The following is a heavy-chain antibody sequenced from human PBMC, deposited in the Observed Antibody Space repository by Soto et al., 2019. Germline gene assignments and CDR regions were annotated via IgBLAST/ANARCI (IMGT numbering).Heavy chain of an antibody. CDR2: ISSSGSTI. D-gene: IGHD2-2*01. CDR3: ARGYCSSNSCYGGNWFDP. CDR1: GFTFSDYY. V-gene: IGHV3-11*01. J-gene: IGHJ5*02. Sequence: GGSLRLSCAASGFTFSDYYMSWIRQAPGKGLEWVSYISSSGSTIYYADSVKGRFTISRDNAKNSLYLQMNSLRAEDTAVYYCARGYCSSNSCYGGNWFDPWGQGTLVTVSS.